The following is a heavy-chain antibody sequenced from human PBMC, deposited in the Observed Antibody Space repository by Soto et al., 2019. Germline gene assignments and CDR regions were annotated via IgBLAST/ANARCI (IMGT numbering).Heavy chain of an antibody. J-gene: IGHJ2*01. CDR1: GFTFSCCA. CDR3: VKNRVAGSYTNWSFAS. D-gene: IGHD1-26*01. Sequence: EVQLLDSGGGLVQPGGSLRLSCAASGFTFSCCAMSWVRQAPGKGLEWVSTIHGDGDYMQYTNSVKGRFTISRDNSGNTLYLQMDCLRGADTAVHYCVKNRVAGSYTNWSFASWGRGTLVTVSS. CDR2: IHGDGDYM. V-gene: IGHV3-23*01.